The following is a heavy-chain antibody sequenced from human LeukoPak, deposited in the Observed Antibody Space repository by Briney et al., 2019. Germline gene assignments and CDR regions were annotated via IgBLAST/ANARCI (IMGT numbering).Heavy chain of an antibody. V-gene: IGHV4-61*02. CDR3: ARKYYLDV. CDR1: GGSISSGSYY. J-gene: IGHJ6*02. D-gene: IGHD3-10*01. Sequence: SQTLSLTWTVSGGSISSGSYYWSWIRQRAGKGLEWIGRIYTSGSTNYNPSLKSRVTISVDTSKNQFSLKLSSVTAADTAVYYCARKYYLDVWGQGTTVTVSS. CDR2: IYTSGST.